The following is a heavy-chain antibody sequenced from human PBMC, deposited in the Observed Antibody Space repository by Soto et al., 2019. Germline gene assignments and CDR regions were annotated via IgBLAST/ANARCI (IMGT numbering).Heavy chain of an antibody. D-gene: IGHD5-12*01. J-gene: IGHJ4*02. CDR2: IYHGGST. CDR1: GYSISSGYY. CDR3: ARDRRDGYKRYFEF. V-gene: IGHV4-38-2*02. Sequence: LSLTCAVSGYSISSGYYWGWLRQPPGKGLEWIGSIYHGGSTYYNPSLNSRVTLSIDMTNNHVSLILNSVTAADTAVYYCARDRRDGYKRYFEFWGQGNQVTVSS.